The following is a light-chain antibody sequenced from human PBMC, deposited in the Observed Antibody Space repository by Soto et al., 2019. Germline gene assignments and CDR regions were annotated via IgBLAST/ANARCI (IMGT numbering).Light chain of an antibody. CDR2: GIS. CDR3: QQYVTSSPRT. J-gene: IGKJ1*01. Sequence: EIVLPQYTGTLSLSPGERATLSCRASHTISSSYLAWYQQKPGQAPRLLMYGISRRATGIPDRFSGSGSGTDFTLTITRLEPEDFAVYYCQQYVTSSPRTFGQGTKVDIK. V-gene: IGKV3-20*01. CDR1: HTISSSY.